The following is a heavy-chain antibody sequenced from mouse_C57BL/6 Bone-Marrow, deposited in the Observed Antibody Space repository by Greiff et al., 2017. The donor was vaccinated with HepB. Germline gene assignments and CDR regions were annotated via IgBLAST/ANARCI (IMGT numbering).Heavy chain of an antibody. CDR1: GYAFSSSW. CDR2: IYPGDGDT. J-gene: IGHJ4*01. V-gene: IGHV1-82*01. Sequence: VKLQQSGPELVKPGASVKISCKASGYAFSSSWMNWVKQRPGKGLEWIGRIYPGDGDTNYNGKFKGKATLTADKSSSTAYMQLSSLTSEDSAVYFCATLTTVVACDAMDYWGQGTSVTVSS. D-gene: IGHD1-1*01. CDR3: ATLTTVVACDAMDY.